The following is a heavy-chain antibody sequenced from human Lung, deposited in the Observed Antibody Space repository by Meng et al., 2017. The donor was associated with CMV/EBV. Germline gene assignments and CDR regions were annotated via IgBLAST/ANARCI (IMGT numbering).Heavy chain of an antibody. CDR1: GDSITNHNW. CDR2: IPHRGSS. J-gene: IGHJ1*01. CDR3: LRRSGGSV. Sequence: QGQLRESGPALVMPSETLSLTCAVSGDSITNHNWWAWVRQPPGKGLEWIGEIPHRGSSAYNPSLKSRVSMSIDKSKNQFSLKLTSVTAADTAVYHCLRRSGGSVWGQGTLVTVSS. V-gene: IGHV4-4*02. D-gene: IGHD3-10*01.